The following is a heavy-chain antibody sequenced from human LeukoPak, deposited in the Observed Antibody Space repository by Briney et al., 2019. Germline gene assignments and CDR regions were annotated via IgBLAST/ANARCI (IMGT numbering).Heavy chain of an antibody. CDR3: ARDHVSTDNAFDI. J-gene: IGHJ3*02. CDR1: GGSISSYY. CDR2: IYYSGST. Sequence: PSETLSLTCTVSGGSISSYYWSWIRQPPGKGLGWIGYIYYSGSTNYNPSLKSRVTISVDTSKNQFSLKLSPVTAADTAVYYCARDHVSTDNAFDIWGQGTMVTVSS. D-gene: IGHD1-1*01. V-gene: IGHV4-59*01.